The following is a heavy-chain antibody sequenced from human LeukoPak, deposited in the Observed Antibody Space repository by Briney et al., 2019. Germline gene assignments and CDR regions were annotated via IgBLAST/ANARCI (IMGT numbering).Heavy chain of an antibody. CDR1: GGSISSYY. CDR2: IYYSGST. Sequence: PSETLSLTCTVSGGSISSYYWSWIRQPPGKGLEWIGYIYYSGSTNHNPSLKSRVTISVDTSKNQFPLKLSSVTAADTAVYYCASSSSGSGSPFDYWGQGTLVTVSS. CDR3: ASSSSGSGSPFDY. J-gene: IGHJ4*02. V-gene: IGHV4-59*01. D-gene: IGHD3-10*01.